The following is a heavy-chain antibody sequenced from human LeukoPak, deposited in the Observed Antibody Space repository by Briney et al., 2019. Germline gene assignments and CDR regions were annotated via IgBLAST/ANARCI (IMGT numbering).Heavy chain of an antibody. Sequence: ASVKVSCKASGYTFTGYYMHWVRQAPGQGLEWMGWIDPNSGGTNYAQKFQGRVTMTRDTSISTAYMELSRLRSDDTAVYYCARDRGYSRSHFDYWGQGTLVTVSS. J-gene: IGHJ4*02. V-gene: IGHV1-2*02. CDR1: GYTFTGYY. CDR2: IDPNSGGT. D-gene: IGHD6-13*01. CDR3: ARDRGYSRSHFDY.